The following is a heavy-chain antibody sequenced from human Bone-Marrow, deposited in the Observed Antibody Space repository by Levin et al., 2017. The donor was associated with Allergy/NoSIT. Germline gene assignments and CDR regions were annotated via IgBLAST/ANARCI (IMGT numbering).Heavy chain of an antibody. J-gene: IGHJ4*02. CDR1: GFTFSSYG. Sequence: GESLKISCAASGFTFSSYGMHWVRQAPGKGLEWVAVISYDGSNKYYADSVKGRFTISRDNSKNTLYLQMNSLRAEDTAVYYCAKLLAVAGTIDYWGQGTLVTVSS. V-gene: IGHV3-30*18. CDR3: AKLLAVAGTIDY. CDR2: ISYDGSNK. D-gene: IGHD6-19*01.